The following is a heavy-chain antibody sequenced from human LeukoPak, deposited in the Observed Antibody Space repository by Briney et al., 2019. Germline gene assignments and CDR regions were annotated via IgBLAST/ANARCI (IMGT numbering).Heavy chain of an antibody. D-gene: IGHD6-13*01. Sequence: GASVKVSCKASGYTFTSYYMHWVRQAPGQGLEWMGIINPSGGSTSYAQKFQGRVTMTRDTSTSTVYMELSSLRSEDTAVYYCASRIAAAGIIDYWGQGTLVTVSS. CDR2: INPSGGST. V-gene: IGHV1-46*01. J-gene: IGHJ4*02. CDR1: GYTFTSYY. CDR3: ASRIAAAGIIDY.